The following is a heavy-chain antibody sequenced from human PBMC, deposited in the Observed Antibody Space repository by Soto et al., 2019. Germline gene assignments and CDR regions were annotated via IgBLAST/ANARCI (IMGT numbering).Heavy chain of an antibody. Sequence: QVQLVESGGGVVQPGRSLRLSCAASGFTFSSYGMHWVRQAPGKGLEWVAVIWYDGSNKYYADSVKGRFTISRDNSKNTLYLQMGSLRAEDTAVYYCRAARDGGVDYWGQGPLVTVSS. CDR1: GFTFSSYG. CDR2: IWYDGSNK. J-gene: IGHJ4*02. V-gene: IGHV3-33*01. D-gene: IGHD2-15*01. CDR3: RAARDGGVDY.